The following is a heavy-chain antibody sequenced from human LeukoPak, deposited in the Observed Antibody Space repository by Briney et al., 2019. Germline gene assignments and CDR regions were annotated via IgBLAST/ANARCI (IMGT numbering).Heavy chain of an antibody. Sequence: SETLTLTCTVSGGSISSYYWSWIRQPAGKGLEWIGRIYTSGSTNYNASLKSRVSMSVDTSKNQFSLKLSSVTAADAAVFYCARENSGSYREFDYWGQGTLVTVSS. CDR2: IYTSGST. V-gene: IGHV4-4*07. J-gene: IGHJ4*02. D-gene: IGHD1-26*01. CDR3: ARENSGSYREFDY. CDR1: GGSISSYY.